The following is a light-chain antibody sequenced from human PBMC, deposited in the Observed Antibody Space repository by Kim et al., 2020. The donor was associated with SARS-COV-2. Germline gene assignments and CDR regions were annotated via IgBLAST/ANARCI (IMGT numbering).Light chain of an antibody. CDR1: ISDVDTNNL. V-gene: IGLV2-23*01. CDR2: EGS. CDR3: CSDAGRSAWV. Sequence: GQTFNISSTGTISDVDTNNLVCWHQQQPSKATQHMIYEGSRRPAVVASRFHASKSSTAAFLTISRLPAADEADYYCCSDAGRSAWVFGGGTQLTVL. J-gene: IGLJ3*02.